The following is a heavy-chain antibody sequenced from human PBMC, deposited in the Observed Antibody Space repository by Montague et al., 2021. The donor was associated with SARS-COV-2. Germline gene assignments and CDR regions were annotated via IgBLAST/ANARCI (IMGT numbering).Heavy chain of an antibody. CDR1: GFTFSSYE. D-gene: IGHD3-3*01. V-gene: IGHV3-48*03. Sequence: SLRLSCAASGFTFSSYEMNWVRQAPGKGLEWVSYISSSGSTIYYADSVKGRFTISRDIAKNSLYLQMNSLRAEDTAVYYCARVPPRLRTIVGVAPPWFDPWGQGTLVTVSS. CDR2: ISSSGSTI. CDR3: ARVPPRLRTIVGVAPPWFDP. J-gene: IGHJ5*02.